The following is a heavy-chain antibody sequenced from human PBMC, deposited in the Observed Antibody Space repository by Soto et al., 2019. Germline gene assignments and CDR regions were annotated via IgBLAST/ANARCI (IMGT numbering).Heavy chain of an antibody. CDR2: ISGNGGYT. D-gene: IGHD3-9*01. CDR1: GFTFSSYA. CDR3: AKGGNFDWLYYYYYMDV. Sequence: GGSLRLSCAASGFTFSSYAMSWVRQAPGKGLEWVSGISGNGGYTYYADSVKGRFNISRDNSKNTLYLQMNSLRAEDTAVYYCAKGGNFDWLYYYYYMDVWGKGTTVTVSS. V-gene: IGHV3-23*01. J-gene: IGHJ6*03.